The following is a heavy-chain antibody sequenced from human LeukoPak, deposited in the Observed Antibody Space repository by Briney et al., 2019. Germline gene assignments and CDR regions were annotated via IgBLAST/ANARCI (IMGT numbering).Heavy chain of an antibody. Sequence: GGSLRLSCAASGFTFRSYSMNWVRQAPGKGLDGVSYISSSSSTIYYADSVKARFTISRDNAKTSLYLQMNSLRAEDTAVYYCARDSGDDLIPYFDYWGQGTLVTVSS. J-gene: IGHJ4*02. CDR1: GFTFRSYS. V-gene: IGHV3-48*01. D-gene: IGHD3-10*01. CDR3: ARDSGDDLIPYFDY. CDR2: ISSSSSTI.